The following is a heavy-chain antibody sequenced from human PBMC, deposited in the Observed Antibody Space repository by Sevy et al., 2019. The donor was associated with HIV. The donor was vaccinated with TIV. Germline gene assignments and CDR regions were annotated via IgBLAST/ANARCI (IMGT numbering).Heavy chain of an antibody. Sequence: GGSLRLSCVASGFTFSNAWMSWVRQAPGKGLEWVGRIKSKTDGGTTDYAAPVKGRFTISRDDSKNTLYLQMNSLKTEDSAVYYCTTDAQYYDFWSGYYKSDVWGKGTTVTVSS. D-gene: IGHD3-3*01. CDR3: TTDAQYYDFWSGYYKSDV. J-gene: IGHJ6*04. V-gene: IGHV3-15*01. CDR2: IKSKTDGGTT. CDR1: GFTFSNAW.